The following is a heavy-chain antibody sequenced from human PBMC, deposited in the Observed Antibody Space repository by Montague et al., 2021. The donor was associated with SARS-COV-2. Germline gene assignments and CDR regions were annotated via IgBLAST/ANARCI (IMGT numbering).Heavy chain of an antibody. D-gene: IGHD6-19*01. CDR2: IYYSGST. V-gene: IGHV4-59*01. Sequence: SETLSLTCGVSGGSISGYYWSWIRQPPGKGLEWIGYIYYSGSTNYNPSLKSRVTISVDTSKNQFSLKLSSVTAADTAVYYCARGSGWMGNAFDIWGQGTMVTVSS. CDR1: GGSISGYY. CDR3: ARGSGWMGNAFDI. J-gene: IGHJ3*02.